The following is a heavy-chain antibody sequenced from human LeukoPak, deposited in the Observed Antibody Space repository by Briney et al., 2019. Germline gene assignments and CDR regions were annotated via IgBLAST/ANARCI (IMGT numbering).Heavy chain of an antibody. Sequence: GGSLRLSCAASGFTFSDYYMSWFRQAPGKGLEWVSYIGSGGGPIYYADSVKGRFTISRDNAKSSLYLQMNSLRAEDTAVYYCARDGSPIKAVTEDYYYYGMDVWGQGTTVTVSS. V-gene: IGHV3-11*04. CDR3: ARDGSPIKAVTEDYYYYGMDV. J-gene: IGHJ6*02. CDR2: IGSGGGPI. D-gene: IGHD1-14*01. CDR1: GFTFSDYY.